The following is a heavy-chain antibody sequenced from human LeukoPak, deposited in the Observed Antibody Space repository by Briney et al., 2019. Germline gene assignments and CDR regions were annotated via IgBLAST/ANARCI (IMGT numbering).Heavy chain of an antibody. V-gene: IGHV3-30-3*01. D-gene: IGHD1-26*01. J-gene: IGHJ6*03. CDR2: ISYDGSNK. CDR1: GFTFSSYA. CDR3: ARQGDGARENYYYYYYMDV. Sequence: GGSLRLSCAASGFTFSSYAMHWVCQAPGKGLEWVAVISYDGSNKYYADSVKGRFTISRDNSKNTLYLQMNSLRAEDTAVYYCARQGDGARENYYYYYYMDVWGKGTTVTVSS.